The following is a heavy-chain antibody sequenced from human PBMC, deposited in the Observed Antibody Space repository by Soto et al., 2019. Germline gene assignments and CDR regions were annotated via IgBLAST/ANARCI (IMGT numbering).Heavy chain of an antibody. CDR1: GGAFSGYY. J-gene: IGHJ4*02. D-gene: IGHD6-13*01. Sequence: QVQLQQWGAGLLKPSETLSLTCAVSGGAFSGYYCSWIRQPPGKVLEWIGEINHSGSTNYNPSLKSRVTISVDTSKNQFSLKLSSVTAADTAVYYCARGWGIAAAGRTFDYWGQGTLVTVSS. CDR2: INHSGST. V-gene: IGHV4-34*01. CDR3: ARGWGIAAAGRTFDY.